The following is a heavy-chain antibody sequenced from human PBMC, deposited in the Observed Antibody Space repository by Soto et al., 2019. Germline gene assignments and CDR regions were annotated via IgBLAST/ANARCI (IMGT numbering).Heavy chain of an antibody. J-gene: IGHJ4*02. V-gene: IGHV3-72*01. Sequence: EVQLVESGGGLVQPGGPLRLSCAASGFIFSDHYMDWVRQAPGKGLEWVGRARNKVSSYTTAYAASVEGRFTISRDDSRNSLYLQMNNLKTEDTAVYFCARLMGTSFDLWGQGTLVTVSS. CDR3: ARLMGTSFDL. D-gene: IGHD2-8*01. CDR1: GFIFSDHY. CDR2: ARNKVSSYTT.